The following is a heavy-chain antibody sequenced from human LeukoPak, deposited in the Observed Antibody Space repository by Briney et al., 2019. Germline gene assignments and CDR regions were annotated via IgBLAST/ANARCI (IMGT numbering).Heavy chain of an antibody. V-gene: IGHV1-69*13. D-gene: IGHD3-22*01. CDR3: ASSAQYDNNWFDP. CDR2: IIPIFGTA. Sequence: SVKVSCKASGYTFTSYGISWVRQAPGQGLEWMGGIIPIFGTANYAQKFQGRVTITADESTSTAYMELSSLRSEDTAVYYCASSAQYDNNWFDPWGQGTLVTVSS. CDR1: GYTFTSYG. J-gene: IGHJ5*02.